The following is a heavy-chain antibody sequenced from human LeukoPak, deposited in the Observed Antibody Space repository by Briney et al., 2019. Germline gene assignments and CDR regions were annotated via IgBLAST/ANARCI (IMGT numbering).Heavy chain of an antibody. CDR2: ITGRGDST. D-gene: IGHD6-19*01. CDR3: AKKGPAGAGKSPDYFEY. J-gene: IGHJ4*02. CDR1: GFTFSSYV. V-gene: IGHV3-23*01. Sequence: GGSLRLSCGASGFTFSSYVMSWVRQAPGKGLEWVSAITGRGDSTYYADSVKGRFTISRDNSKNTLYLQMNSLRAEDTAVYYCAKKGPAGAGKSPDYFEYWGQGTLVTVSS.